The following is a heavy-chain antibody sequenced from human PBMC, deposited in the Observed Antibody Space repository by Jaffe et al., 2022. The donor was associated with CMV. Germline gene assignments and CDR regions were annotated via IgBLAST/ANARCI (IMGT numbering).Heavy chain of an antibody. CDR1: GGSISSYY. V-gene: IGHV4-59*01. CDR2: IYYSGST. Sequence: QVQLQESGPGLVKPSETLSLTCTVSGGSISSYYWSWIRQPPGKGLEWIGYIYYSGSTNYNPSLKSRVTISVDTSKNQFSLKLSSVTAADTAVYYCARVTNSFFDYWGQGTLVTVSS. D-gene: IGHD2-8*01. CDR3: ARVTNSFFDY. J-gene: IGHJ4*02.